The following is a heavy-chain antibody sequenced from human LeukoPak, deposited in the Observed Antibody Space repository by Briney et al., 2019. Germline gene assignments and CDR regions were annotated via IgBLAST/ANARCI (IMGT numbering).Heavy chain of an antibody. CDR2: IISSGSTL. CDR3: AKTGKKYCSGGSCYYFDY. CDR1: GFTFSDYY. D-gene: IGHD2-15*01. J-gene: IGHJ4*02. Sequence: GGSLRLSCAASGFTFSDYYMNWIRQAPGKGLEWVSYIISSGSTLYYADSVKGRFTISRDNSKNTLYLQMNSLRAEDTAVYYCAKTGKKYCSGGSCYYFDYWGQGTLVTVSS. V-gene: IGHV3-11*04.